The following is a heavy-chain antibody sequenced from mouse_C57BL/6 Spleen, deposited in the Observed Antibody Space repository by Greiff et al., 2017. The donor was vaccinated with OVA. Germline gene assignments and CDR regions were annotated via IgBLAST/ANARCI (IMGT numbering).Heavy chain of an antibody. V-gene: IGHV8-12*01. D-gene: IGHD3-2*02. CDR3: ARRGAQATFYAMDY. CDR2: IYWDDDK. Sequence: QVTLKESGPGILQSSQTLSLTCSFSGFSLSTSGMGVSWIRQPSGKGLEWLAHIYWDDDKRYNPSLKSRLTISKDTSRNQVFLKITSVDTADTATYYCARRGAQATFYAMDYWGQGTSVTVSS. J-gene: IGHJ4*01. CDR1: GFSLSTSGMG.